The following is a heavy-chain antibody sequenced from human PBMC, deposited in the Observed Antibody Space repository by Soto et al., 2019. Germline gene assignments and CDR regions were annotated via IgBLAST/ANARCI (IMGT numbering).Heavy chain of an antibody. CDR3: TTDALRFLEWLSY. V-gene: IGHV3-15*01. Sequence: GGSLRLSCAASGLTFSKAWMSWVRQALGKGLEWVGRIKSKTDGGTTDYAAPVKGRFTITRDDSKNTLYLQMNSLKTEDTAVYYCTTDALRFLEWLSYWGQGTLVTVSS. CDR2: IKSKTDGGTT. D-gene: IGHD3-3*01. J-gene: IGHJ4*02. CDR1: GLTFSKAW.